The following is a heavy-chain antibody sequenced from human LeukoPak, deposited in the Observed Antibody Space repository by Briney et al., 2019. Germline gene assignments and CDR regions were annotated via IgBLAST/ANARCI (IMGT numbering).Heavy chain of an antibody. CDR1: GSTFSSYA. D-gene: IGHD3-22*01. Sequence: GRSLTLSCAAAGSTFSSYAMSCVRQAPGKWLEWVAGISVSGGGTNYADAVKGRFTISRDNRNNTLQLQMNSMRAEDTAVYFCAKRGVVIRVILVGFHKEAYYFDSWGQGALVIVSS. J-gene: IGHJ4*02. CDR3: AKRGVVIRVILVGFHKEAYYFDS. CDR2: ISVSGGGT. V-gene: IGHV3-23*01.